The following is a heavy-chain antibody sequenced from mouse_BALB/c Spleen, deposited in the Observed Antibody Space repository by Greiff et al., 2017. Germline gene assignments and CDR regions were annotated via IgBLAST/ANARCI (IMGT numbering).Heavy chain of an antibody. D-gene: IGHD4-1*01. V-gene: IGHV5-15*02. CDR3: ARVKLGPWYFDV. Sequence: EVKLVESGGGLVQPGGSRKLSCAASGFTFSDYGMAWVRQAPGKGPEWVAFISNLAYSIYYADTVTGRFTISRENAKNTLYLEMSSLRSEDTAMYYCARVKLGPWYFDVWGAGTTVTVSS. J-gene: IGHJ1*02. CDR1: GFTFSDYG. CDR2: ISNLAYSI.